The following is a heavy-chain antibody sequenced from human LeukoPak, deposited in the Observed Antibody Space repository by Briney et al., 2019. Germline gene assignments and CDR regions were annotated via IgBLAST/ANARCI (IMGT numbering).Heavy chain of an antibody. CDR1: GFTFSSYA. Sequence: PGGSLRLSCAASGFTFSSYAMSWVRQAPGKGLEWVSAISGSGGSTYYADSVKGRFTISRDNSKNTLHLQMNSLRAEDTAVYYCAKDSLWFREEVDAFDIWGQGTMVTVSS. D-gene: IGHD3-10*01. CDR3: AKDSLWFREEVDAFDI. V-gene: IGHV3-23*01. CDR2: ISGSGGST. J-gene: IGHJ3*02.